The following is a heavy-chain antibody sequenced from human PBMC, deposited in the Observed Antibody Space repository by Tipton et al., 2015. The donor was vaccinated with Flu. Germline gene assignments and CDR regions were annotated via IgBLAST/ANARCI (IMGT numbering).Heavy chain of an antibody. J-gene: IGHJ4*02. Sequence: TLSLTCSVSGDSIGSRYYWGWIRQPPGKGLEWIGNIHRSGNTYHNPSLKSRVTISVDTSKNQFSLKLNSVTAADTAVYYCAKVIPELVAGLDSWGQGTLVTVSS. V-gene: IGHV4-38-2*02. D-gene: IGHD6-19*01. CDR3: AKVIPELVAGLDS. CDR1: GDSIGSRYY. CDR2: IHRSGNT.